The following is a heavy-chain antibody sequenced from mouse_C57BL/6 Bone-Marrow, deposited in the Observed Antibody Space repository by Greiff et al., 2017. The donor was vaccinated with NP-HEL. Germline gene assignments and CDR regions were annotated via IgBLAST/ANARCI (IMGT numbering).Heavy chain of an antibody. CDR2: ISSGGSYT. J-gene: IGHJ3*01. CDR1: GFTFSSYG. Sequence: EVKLMESGGDLVKPGGSLKLSCAASGFTFSSYGMSWVRQTPDKRLEWVATISSGGSYTYYPDSVKGRFTISRDNAKNTLYLQMSSLKSEDTAMYYCAGELRGAYWGQGTLVTVSA. CDR3: AGELRGAY. D-gene: IGHD1-1*01. V-gene: IGHV5-6*01.